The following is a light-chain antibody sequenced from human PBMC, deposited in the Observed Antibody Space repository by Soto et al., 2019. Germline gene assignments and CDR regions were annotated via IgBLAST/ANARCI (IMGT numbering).Light chain of an antibody. V-gene: IGLV2-8*01. J-gene: IGLJ2*01. Sequence: QSALTQPPSASGSPGQSVTISCIGTSSDVGGYNYVSWYQQHPGKAPKLMIYEVSKRPSGVPDRFSGSKSGNTASRTVSGLQAEDEADYYCSSYAASNNLGVFGGGTKVTVL. CDR1: SSDVGGYNY. CDR3: SSYAASNNLGV. CDR2: EVS.